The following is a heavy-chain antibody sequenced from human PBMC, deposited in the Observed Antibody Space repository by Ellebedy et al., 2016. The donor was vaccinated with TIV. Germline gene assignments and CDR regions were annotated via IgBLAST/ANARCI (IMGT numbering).Heavy chain of an antibody. J-gene: IGHJ5*02. D-gene: IGHD4-17*01. CDR2: IYQDGSDQ. CDR3: ARRGSYGDYAVQVNSWFDT. V-gene: IGHV3-7*01. Sequence: ETLSLTCAASGFSFRSYWMSWVRQAPGKGLEWVANIYQDGSDQYYVDSVKGRFTISRDNANKSLFLQMNSLRVEDTAVYYCARRGSYGDYAVQVNSWFDTWGQGTLVTVSS. CDR1: GFSFRSYW.